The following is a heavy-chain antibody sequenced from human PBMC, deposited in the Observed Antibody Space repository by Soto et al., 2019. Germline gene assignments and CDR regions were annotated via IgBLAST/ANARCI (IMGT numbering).Heavy chain of an antibody. J-gene: IGHJ6*02. D-gene: IGHD2-15*01. Sequence: PSETLSLTCTISGGSISGYYWTWIRQSPGKGLEYIGYIYSGNTNYNPSLNSRVTISVDTSKNQFSLKLSSVTAADTAVYYCASSGYCSGGSCSYPQYYYYGMDVWGQGTTVTVSS. CDR2: IYSGNT. CDR1: GGSISGYY. V-gene: IGHV4-59*08. CDR3: ASSGYCSGGSCSYPQYYYYGMDV.